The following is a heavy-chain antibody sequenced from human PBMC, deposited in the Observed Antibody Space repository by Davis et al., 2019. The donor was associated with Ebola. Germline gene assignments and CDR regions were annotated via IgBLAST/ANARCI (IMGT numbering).Heavy chain of an antibody. V-gene: IGHV3-30-3*01. CDR1: GLPFSVYF. Sequence: GGSLRLSCGVSGLPFSVYFMDWVRQAPGKGLEWVAVISYDGSNKYYADSVKGRFTISRDNSKNTLYLQMNSLRAEDTAVYYCARLDFASGLDYWGQGTLVTVSS. D-gene: IGHD3-22*01. J-gene: IGHJ4*02. CDR3: ARLDFASGLDY. CDR2: ISYDGSNK.